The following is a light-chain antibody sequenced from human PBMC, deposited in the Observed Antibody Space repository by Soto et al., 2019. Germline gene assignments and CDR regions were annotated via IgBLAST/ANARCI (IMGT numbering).Light chain of an antibody. Sequence: QSALTQPASVSGSPGQSITISCTGTSSDVGGYNYVSWYQQHPGKAPKLMIYEVSNRPSGVSNRFSGSKSGNTASLTISRLQAEDEADYYCSSFTSTGSHVFGTGTKLTVL. CDR2: EVS. CDR1: SSDVGGYNY. V-gene: IGLV2-14*01. CDR3: SSFTSTGSHV. J-gene: IGLJ1*01.